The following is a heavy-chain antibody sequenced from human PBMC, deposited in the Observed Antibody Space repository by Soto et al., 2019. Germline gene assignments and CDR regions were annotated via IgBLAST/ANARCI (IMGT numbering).Heavy chain of an antibody. CDR2: IYYSGST. V-gene: IGHV4-31*03. D-gene: IGHD1-1*01. J-gene: IGHJ5*02. CDR3: ARGSKGRYKINWFDP. CDR1: GGSISSGGYY. Sequence: SETLSLTCTVSGGSISSGGYYWSWIRQHPGKGLERIGYIYYSGSTYYNPSLKSRVTISVDTSKNQFSLKLSSVTAADTAVYYCARGSKGRYKINWFDPRGQGTLVTVSS.